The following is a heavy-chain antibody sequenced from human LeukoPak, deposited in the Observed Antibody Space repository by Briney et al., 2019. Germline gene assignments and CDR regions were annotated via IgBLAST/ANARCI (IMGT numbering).Heavy chain of an antibody. CDR3: AKDWRLWFGELFLNWFDP. J-gene: IGHJ5*02. Sequence: GGSLRLSCAASGFTFSSYAMSWVRQAPGKGREGVSAISGSGGSTYYADSVKGWFTISRDNSKNTLYLQMNSLRAEDTAVYYCAKDWRLWFGELFLNWFDPWGQGTLVTVSS. D-gene: IGHD3-10*01. V-gene: IGHV3-23*01. CDR1: GFTFSSYA. CDR2: ISGSGGST.